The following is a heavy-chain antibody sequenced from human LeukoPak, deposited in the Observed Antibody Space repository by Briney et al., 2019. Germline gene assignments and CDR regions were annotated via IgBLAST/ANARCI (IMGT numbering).Heavy chain of an antibody. Sequence: ASVKVSCKASGYTFTSYDINWVRQATGQGLEWMGWMNPNSGNTGYAQKFQGRVTMTRNTSISTAYMELSSLRSEDTAVYYCASGMRHNLSSGWYVGYFSDYYYYGMDVWGQGTTVTVSS. CDR2: MNPNSGNT. CDR3: ASGMRHNLSSGWYVGYFSDYYYYGMDV. CDR1: GYTFTSYD. V-gene: IGHV1-8*01. J-gene: IGHJ6*02. D-gene: IGHD6-19*01.